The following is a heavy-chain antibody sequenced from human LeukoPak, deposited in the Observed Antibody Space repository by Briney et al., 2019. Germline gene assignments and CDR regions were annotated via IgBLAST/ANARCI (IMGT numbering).Heavy chain of an antibody. CDR3: ARSMASDY. V-gene: IGHV1-8*01. CDR2: MNPNSGNT. CDR1: GGTFSSYA. D-gene: IGHD5-24*01. Sequence: GASVKVSCKASGGTFSSYAISWVRQAIGQGLEWMGWMNPNSGNTGYAQKFQGRVTITRNTSISTAYMELSSLRSEDTAVYYCARSMASDYWGQGTLVTVSS. J-gene: IGHJ4*02.